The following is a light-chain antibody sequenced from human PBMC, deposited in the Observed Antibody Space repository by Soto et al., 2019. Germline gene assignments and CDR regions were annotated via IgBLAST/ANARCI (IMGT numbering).Light chain of an antibody. CDR3: QQYGSSPPIT. CDR2: GAS. Sequence: EIVLTQSPGTLSLSPVERATLSFMASQSVSNRYLAWYQQKSGQAPRLLISGASSRATGIPDRFSGSGSGTDFTLTISRLEPEDFAVYYCQQYGSSPPITFGQGTRLEIK. V-gene: IGKV3-20*01. J-gene: IGKJ5*01. CDR1: QSVSNRY.